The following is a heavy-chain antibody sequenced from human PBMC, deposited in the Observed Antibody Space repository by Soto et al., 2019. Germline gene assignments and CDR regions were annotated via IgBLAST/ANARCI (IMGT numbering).Heavy chain of an antibody. CDR3: AKDWDSSGWFDY. J-gene: IGHJ4*02. CDR2: ISYDGSNK. V-gene: IGHV3-30*18. CDR1: GFTFSSYG. Sequence: QVQLVESGGGVVQPGRSLRLSCAASGFTFSSYGMHWVRQAPGKGLEWVAVISYDGSNKYYADSVKGRFTISRDNSKNTLYLQMNSLRAEDTAVYYCAKDWDSSGWFDYWGQRTLVTISS. D-gene: IGHD6-19*01.